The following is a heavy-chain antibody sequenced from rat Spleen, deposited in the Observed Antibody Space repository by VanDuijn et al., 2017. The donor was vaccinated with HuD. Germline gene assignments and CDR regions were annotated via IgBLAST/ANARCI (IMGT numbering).Heavy chain of an antibody. CDR2: IISSGDTT. Sequence: EVQLVESGGGLIQPGRSLKLSCVASGFTFNNYWMTWIRQAPGKGLEWVATIISSGDTTYYPDSVQGRFTISRDNTKSTLYLQMNSLRSEDTATYYCASQREGQFAYWGQGSLVTVSS. J-gene: IGHJ3*01. CDR3: ASQREGQFAY. D-gene: IGHD1-11*01. CDR1: GFTFNNYW. V-gene: IGHV5-31*01.